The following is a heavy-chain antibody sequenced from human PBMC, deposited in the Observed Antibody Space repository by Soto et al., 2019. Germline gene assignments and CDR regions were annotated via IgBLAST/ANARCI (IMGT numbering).Heavy chain of an antibody. CDR1: GGTSSSYT. CDR2: IIPVFATA. Sequence: SVKVSCKASGGTSSSYTISWVRQAPGQGLEWMGGIIPVFATANYAQKFQGRVTITADESTSAAYMEVSSLRSEDTAVYYCARQYCTNGVCQPIWGQGTLVTVSS. J-gene: IGHJ4*02. CDR3: ARQYCTNGVCQPI. D-gene: IGHD2-8*01. V-gene: IGHV1-69*13.